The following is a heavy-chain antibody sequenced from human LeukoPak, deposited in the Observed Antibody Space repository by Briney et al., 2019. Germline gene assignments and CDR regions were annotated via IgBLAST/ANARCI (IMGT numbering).Heavy chain of an antibody. V-gene: IGHV3-23*01. CDR2: TVGSGGNT. D-gene: IGHD3-10*01. Sequence: GGSMRPSCAASRFTLSSYGTGWVRQAPGEWLEWVACTVGSGGNTYYRDSVKGRSTISRHISKNTLNLQINSLRAEDTAIYYCAKDLYYYGSGTGHDYWGQGTLVTVSS. CDR3: AKDLYYYGSGTGHDY. J-gene: IGHJ4*02. CDR1: RFTLSSYG.